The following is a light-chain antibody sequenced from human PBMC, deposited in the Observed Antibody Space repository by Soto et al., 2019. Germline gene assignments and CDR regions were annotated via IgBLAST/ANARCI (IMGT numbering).Light chain of an antibody. V-gene: IGKV3-20*01. Sequence: EIVLTQSPGTLSSSPGERATLSCRASQSVTSNYLAWYQQKRGQAPRLLIWGASIRATDLPDRFSGGGSGTDFTLTISRLEAVDFAVYYCHQYGSSPGTFGQGTKVEIK. J-gene: IGKJ1*01. CDR1: QSVTSNY. CDR2: GAS. CDR3: HQYGSSPGT.